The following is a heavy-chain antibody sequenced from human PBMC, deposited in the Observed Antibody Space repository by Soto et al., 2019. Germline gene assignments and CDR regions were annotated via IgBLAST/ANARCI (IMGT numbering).Heavy chain of an antibody. D-gene: IGHD5-12*01. CDR2: VYYSGST. J-gene: IGHJ4*02. CDR1: GGSISGYY. V-gene: IGHV4-59*01. Sequence: SETLSLTCTLSGGSISGYYWSWIRQPPGKGLEWIGYVYYSGSTKYNPSLESRVTISVDMSNNQFSLMLTSVTAADTAVYYCAKYRRTDAEGYRLDFWGQGTLVTVS. CDR3: AKYRRTDAEGYRLDF.